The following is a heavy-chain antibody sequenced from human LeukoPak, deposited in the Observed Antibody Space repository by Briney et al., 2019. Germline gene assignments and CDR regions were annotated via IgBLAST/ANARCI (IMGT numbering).Heavy chain of an antibody. CDR1: GGSISSYY. V-gene: IGHV4-59*12. CDR3: AVPRASNCSSTSCYFSY. CDR2: IYYSGST. D-gene: IGHD2-2*01. Sequence: PSETLSLTCTVSGGSISSYYWSWIRQPPGKGLEWIGYIYYSGSTNYNPSLKSRVTISVDTSKNQFSLKLSSVTAADTAVYYCAVPRASNCSSTSCYFSYWGQGTLVTVSS. J-gene: IGHJ4*02.